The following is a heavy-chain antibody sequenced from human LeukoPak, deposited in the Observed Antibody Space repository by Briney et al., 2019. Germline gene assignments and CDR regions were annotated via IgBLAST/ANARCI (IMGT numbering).Heavy chain of an antibody. CDR1: GFTFITYS. CDR2: ISTSSGYI. CDR3: VKPFLAFSSLGWNDAFDI. D-gene: IGHD6-13*01. V-gene: IGHV3-21*04. J-gene: IGHJ3*02. Sequence: PGGSLRLSCAASGFTFITYSMNWVRQAPGKGLEWVSSISTSSGYIYYADSVKGRFTISRDNSKNTLYLQMNSLRAEDTAVYYCVKPFLAFSSLGWNDAFDIWGQGTMVTVSS.